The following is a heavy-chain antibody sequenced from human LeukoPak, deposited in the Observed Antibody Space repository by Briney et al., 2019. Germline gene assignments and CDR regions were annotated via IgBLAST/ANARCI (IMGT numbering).Heavy chain of an antibody. CDR2: ISGSRGST. Sequence: SGGSLRLSCAASGFTFSSYAMSWVRQAPGKGLEWVSAISGSRGSTYYADSVKGRFTISRDNSKNTLYLQMNSLRAEDTAVYYCAKVSTDIVVVVAATNYFDYWGQGTLVPVSS. CDR1: GFTFSSYA. D-gene: IGHD2-15*01. J-gene: IGHJ4*02. CDR3: AKVSTDIVVVVAATNYFDY. V-gene: IGHV3-23*01.